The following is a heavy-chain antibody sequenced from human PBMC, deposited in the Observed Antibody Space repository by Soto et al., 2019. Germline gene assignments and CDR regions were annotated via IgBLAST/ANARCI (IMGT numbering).Heavy chain of an antibody. Sequence: QVQLQESGPGLVKPSETLSLTCTVSGGSISSYYWSWIRQPPGKGLEWIGYIYYSGSTNYNPSLKSRVTISVATSKNQFSLKLSSVTAADTAVYYCARVGCSGGSCLWYYYYYMDVWGKGTTVTVSS. CDR2: IYYSGST. V-gene: IGHV4-59*01. D-gene: IGHD2-15*01. CDR3: ARVGCSGGSCLWYYYYYMDV. CDR1: GGSISSYY. J-gene: IGHJ6*03.